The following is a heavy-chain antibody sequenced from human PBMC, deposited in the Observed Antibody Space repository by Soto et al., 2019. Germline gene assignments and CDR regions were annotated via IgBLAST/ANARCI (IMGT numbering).Heavy chain of an antibody. CDR2: IGGSGGST. D-gene: IGHD6-13*01. J-gene: IGHJ6*02. CDR3: AKDLIAAAGTYYYYGMDV. Sequence: PGGSLRLSCAASGFTFSSYAMSWVRQAPGKGLEWVSAIGGSGGSTYYADSVKGRFAISRDNSKNTLYLQMNSLRAEDTAVYYCAKDLIAAAGTYYYYGMDVWGQGTTVTVSS. V-gene: IGHV3-23*01. CDR1: GFTFSSYA.